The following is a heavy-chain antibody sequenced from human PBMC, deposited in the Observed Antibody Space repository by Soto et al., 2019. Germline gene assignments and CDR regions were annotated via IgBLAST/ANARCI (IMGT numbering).Heavy chain of an antibody. CDR2: INSAGST. J-gene: IGHJ4*02. D-gene: IGHD3-3*01. CDR1: GFTFNTYA. Sequence: GGSLRLSCAAFGFTFNTYAMSWVRQAPGKGLEWVSTINSAGSTFYGDSVKGRFTISRDNSKNTLYLQMNSLRAEDTAVYYCTKRGVYYYDYWGQGTLVTVSS. CDR3: TKRGVYYYDY. V-gene: IGHV3-23*01.